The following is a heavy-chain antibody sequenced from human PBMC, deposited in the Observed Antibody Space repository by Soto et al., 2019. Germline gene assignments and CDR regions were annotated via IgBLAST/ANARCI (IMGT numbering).Heavy chain of an antibody. CDR2: IIPIFGTA. D-gene: IGHD5-12*01. V-gene: IGHV1-69*06. CDR1: GGTFSSYA. Sequence: QVQLVQSGAEVKKPGSSVKVSCKASGGTFSSYAISWVRQAPGQGLEWMGGIIPIFGTANYAQQFQGRVTITADKSTSTAYMELSSLRSEDTAVYYCAGGDGYNYGVAFDYWGQGTLVNVSS. J-gene: IGHJ4*02. CDR3: AGGDGYNYGVAFDY.